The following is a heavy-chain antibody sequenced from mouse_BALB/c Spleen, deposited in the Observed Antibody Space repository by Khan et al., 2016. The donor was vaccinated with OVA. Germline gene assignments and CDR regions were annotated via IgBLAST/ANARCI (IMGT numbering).Heavy chain of an antibody. CDR2: INPRSSYT. J-gene: IGHJ4*01. D-gene: IGHD2-14*01. CDR1: GYTFTSNT. V-gene: IGHV1-4*01. CDR3: ARRTTEYTMDY. Sequence: QVQLQQSGAELARPGASVKMSCKASGYTFTSNTMHWVKQRPGQGLEWIGYINPRSSYTNYNQKFKDKATLTADKSSSTAYMQLSSLTSEDSAVYYCARRTTEYTMDYWGQGTSGTVAS.